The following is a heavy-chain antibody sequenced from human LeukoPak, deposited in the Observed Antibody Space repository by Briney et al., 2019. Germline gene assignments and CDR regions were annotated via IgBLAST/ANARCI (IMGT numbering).Heavy chain of an antibody. CDR2: VMSGRGST. Sequence: GGSLRLSCAASGFSVSDYSISWIRQSPGKGPEWISYVMSGRGSTNYADSVEGRFTISRDNAKNSVALQLDGLRADDTAVYFCTRERRGSYYAFESWSQGTLVTVSS. V-gene: IGHV3-11*05. D-gene: IGHD3-10*01. J-gene: IGHJ4*02. CDR1: GFSVSDYS. CDR3: TRERRGSYYAFES.